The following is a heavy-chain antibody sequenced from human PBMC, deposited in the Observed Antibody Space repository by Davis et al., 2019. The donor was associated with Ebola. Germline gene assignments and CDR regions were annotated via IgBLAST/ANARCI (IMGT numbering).Heavy chain of an antibody. CDR1: GFTFRSAW. D-gene: IGHD3-10*01. CDR3: AREVYGSGGDYFDF. Sequence: GESLKISCAAPGFTFRSAWITWVRQAPGKGLEWISHITSGSHLMFYADSVKGRFTVSRDNAKNSLYLQMNSLRDEDTAVYYCAREVYGSGGDYFDFWGQGTLVTVSS. J-gene: IGHJ4*02. V-gene: IGHV3-48*02. CDR2: ITSGSHLM.